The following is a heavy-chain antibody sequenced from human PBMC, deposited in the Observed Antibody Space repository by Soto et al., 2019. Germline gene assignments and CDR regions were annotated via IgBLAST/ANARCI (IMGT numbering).Heavy chain of an antibody. D-gene: IGHD3-22*01. CDR2: IWYDGSNK. CDR1: GFTFSSYG. J-gene: IGHJ4*02. Sequence: PGGSLRLSCAASGFTFSSYGMHWVRQAPGKGLEWVAVIWYDGSNKYYADSVKGRFTISRDNSKNTLYLQMNSLRAEDTAVYYWARSLHYYDSSAYREYYFDYWGQGTLVTVSS. V-gene: IGHV3-33*01. CDR3: ARSLHYYDSSAYREYYFDY.